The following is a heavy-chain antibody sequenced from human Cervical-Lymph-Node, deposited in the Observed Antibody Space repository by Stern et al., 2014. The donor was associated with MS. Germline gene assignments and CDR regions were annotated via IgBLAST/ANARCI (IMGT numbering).Heavy chain of an antibody. D-gene: IGHD1-1*01. CDR1: GGTFSSQA. Sequence: VQLEESGAEVKKPGSSVKVSCKASGGTFSSQAISWVRQAPGQGLEWLGGIIPLFGAAHYEQKLQGRVTITADESTSTAYMELRSLSSEDTAVYYCARDEIGQTTTHYYYYGMDVWGQGTTVTVSS. CDR3: ARDEIGQTTTHYYYYGMDV. V-gene: IGHV1-69*01. J-gene: IGHJ6*02. CDR2: IIPLFGAA.